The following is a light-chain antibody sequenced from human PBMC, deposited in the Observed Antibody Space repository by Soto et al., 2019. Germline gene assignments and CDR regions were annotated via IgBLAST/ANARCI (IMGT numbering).Light chain of an antibody. Sequence: DIQMTQSPSTLSASVGDRVTITCRASQSITSWLAWYQQKPGKAPKLLIYDVSNLESGVPSRFSGSGSETEFTLTISSLQPDDVATYYCQQNNTYPRTFGQGTKVDIK. V-gene: IGKV1-5*01. CDR2: DVS. J-gene: IGKJ1*01. CDR3: QQNNTYPRT. CDR1: QSITSW.